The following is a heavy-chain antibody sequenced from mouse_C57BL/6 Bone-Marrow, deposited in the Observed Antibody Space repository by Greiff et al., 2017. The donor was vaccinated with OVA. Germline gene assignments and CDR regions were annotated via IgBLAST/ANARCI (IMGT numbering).Heavy chain of an antibody. V-gene: IGHV5-4*01. CDR3: ARDHYGSSLYVDY. Sequence: DVMLVESGGGLVKPGGSLKLSCAASGFTFSSYAMSWVRQTPEKRLEWVATISDGGSYTYYPDNVKGRFTISRDNAKNNLYLQMSHLKSEDTAMYYCARDHYGSSLYVDYWGQGTTLTVSS. J-gene: IGHJ2*01. D-gene: IGHD1-1*01. CDR1: GFTFSSYA. CDR2: ISDGGSYT.